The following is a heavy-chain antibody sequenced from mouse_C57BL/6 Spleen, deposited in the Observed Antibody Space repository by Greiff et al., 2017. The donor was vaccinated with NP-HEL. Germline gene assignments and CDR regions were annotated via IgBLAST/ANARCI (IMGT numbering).Heavy chain of an antibody. V-gene: IGHV1-82*01. D-gene: IGHD2-1*01. CDR3: ARLYYGNYVGYYFDY. CDR2: IYPGDGDT. CDR1: GYAFSSSW. J-gene: IGHJ2*01. Sequence: QVQLQQSGPELVKPGASVKISCKASGYAFSSSWMNWVKQRPGKGLEWIGRIYPGDGDTNYNGKFKGKATLTADKSSSTAYMQLSSLTSEDSAVYFCARLYYGNYVGYYFDYWGQGTTLTVSS.